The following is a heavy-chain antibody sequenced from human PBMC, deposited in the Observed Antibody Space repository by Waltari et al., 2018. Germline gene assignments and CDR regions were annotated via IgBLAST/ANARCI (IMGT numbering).Heavy chain of an antibody. D-gene: IGHD5-18*01. Sequence: YYSGSTNYNHSVKSRVTISVNTPQNQFSLNLNSVTAADTAVYYCARHGRGSRGYTYGYAMDVWGQGITVTVS. V-gene: IGHV4-59*08. CDR2: YYSGST. CDR3: ARHGRGSRGYTYGYAMDV. J-gene: IGHJ6*02.